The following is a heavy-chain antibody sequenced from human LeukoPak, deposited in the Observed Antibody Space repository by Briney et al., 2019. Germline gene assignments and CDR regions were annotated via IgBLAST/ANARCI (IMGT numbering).Heavy chain of an antibody. CDR1: GFTFSRYG. J-gene: IGHJ6*03. CDR2: IRGGGGRT. Sequence: GGSLRLSCAASGFTFSRYGMSWVRQAPGKGLEWDSAIRGGGGRTYYADSVKGRFTISRDNSKNTLYLQMNSLRAEDTAVYNCAKGDFYGSGRDYYYYMDVWGKGTTVTISS. V-gene: IGHV3-23*01. CDR3: AKGDFYGSGRDYYYYMDV. D-gene: IGHD3-10*01.